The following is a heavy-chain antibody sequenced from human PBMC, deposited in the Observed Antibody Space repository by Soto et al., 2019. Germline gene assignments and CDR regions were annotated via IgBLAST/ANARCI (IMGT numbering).Heavy chain of an antibody. Sequence: EVQLLESGGGLIQPGGSLRLSCAASGFTFSSFAMSWVRQAPGKGLEWVSAISSGGGSTYYADSVKGRFTISRDNSKNTLYLQMNSLGVEDTAVYYCAKRLSYSSSWYYMDVWGKGTTVTVSS. V-gene: IGHV3-23*01. CDR1: GFTFSSFA. CDR3: AKRLSYSSSWYYMDV. CDR2: ISSGGGST. D-gene: IGHD6-13*01. J-gene: IGHJ6*03.